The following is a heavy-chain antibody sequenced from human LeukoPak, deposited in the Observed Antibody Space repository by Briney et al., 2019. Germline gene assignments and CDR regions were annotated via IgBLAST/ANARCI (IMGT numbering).Heavy chain of an antibody. V-gene: IGHV4-30-4*01. CDR1: GGSISSGHYY. D-gene: IGHD2-21*01. J-gene: IGHJ3*02. CDR2: IYNSGST. CDR3: ARGPWRVNAFDI. Sequence: SQTLSLTCTVSGGSISSGHYYWSWIRQPPGKGLEWIGYIYNSGSTYYNPSLKSRVTMSVDTSKNQFSLKLSSVTAADTAVYFCARGPWRVNAFDIWGQGTMVTVSS.